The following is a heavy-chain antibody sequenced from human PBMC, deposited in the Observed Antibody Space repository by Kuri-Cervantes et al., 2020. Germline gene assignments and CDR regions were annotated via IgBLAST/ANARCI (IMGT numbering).Heavy chain of an antibody. D-gene: IGHD4-17*01. Sequence: ASVKVSCKASGYTFTGYYMHWVRQAPGQGLEWMGWINPNGGGTNYAQKFQGRVTMTRDTSISTAYMELSRLRSDDTAVYYCAREALDYGDSLRPFDYWGQGTLVTVSS. J-gene: IGHJ4*02. CDR3: AREALDYGDSLRPFDY. CDR1: GYTFTGYY. CDR2: INPNGGGT. V-gene: IGHV1-2*02.